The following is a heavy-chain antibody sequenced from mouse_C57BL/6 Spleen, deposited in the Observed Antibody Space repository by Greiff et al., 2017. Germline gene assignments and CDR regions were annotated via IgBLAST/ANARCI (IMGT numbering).Heavy chain of an antibody. CDR3: AKGIYYYGSSYGAMDY. CDR1: GFSLTSYG. Sequence: VKLMESGPGLVAPSQSLSITCTVSGFSLTSYGVSWVRQPPGKGLEWLGVIWGDGSTNYYSALLSRLCISKENSKSQVFLKLNSLQTDDTATYYCAKGIYYYGSSYGAMDYWGQGTSVTVSS. D-gene: IGHD1-1*01. CDR2: IWGDGST. V-gene: IGHV2-3*01. J-gene: IGHJ4*01.